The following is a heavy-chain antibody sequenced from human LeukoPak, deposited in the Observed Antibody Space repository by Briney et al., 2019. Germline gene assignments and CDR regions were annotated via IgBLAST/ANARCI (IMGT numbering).Heavy chain of an antibody. CDR3: ARDRVWTVLY. CDR1: GFTFSTYW. Sequence: GGSLRLSCAASGFTFSTYWMSWVRHAPGKGLEWVANINQDGSEKYYVDSVKGRFTISRDNAKNSLYLHMNSLRAEDTATYYCARDRVWTVLYWGQGTLVTVSS. J-gene: IGHJ4*02. D-gene: IGHD6-13*01. V-gene: IGHV3-7*01. CDR2: INQDGSEK.